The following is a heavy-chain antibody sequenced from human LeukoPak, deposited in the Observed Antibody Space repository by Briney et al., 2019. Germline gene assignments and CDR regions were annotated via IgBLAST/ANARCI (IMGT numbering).Heavy chain of an antibody. CDR2: ISAYNGNT. V-gene: IGHV1-18*01. CDR3: AITMVRGVISF. J-gene: IGHJ3*01. CDR1: GGTFSSYG. D-gene: IGHD3-10*01. Sequence: GASVKVSCKASGGTFSSYGISWVRQAPGQGLEWMGWISAYNGNTNYAQKLQGRVTMTTDTSTSTAYMELRSLRSDDTAVYYCAITMVRGVISFWGQGTMVTVSS.